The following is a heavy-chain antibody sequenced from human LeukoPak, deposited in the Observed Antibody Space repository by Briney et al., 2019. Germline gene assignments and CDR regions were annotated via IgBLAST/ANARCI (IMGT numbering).Heavy chain of an antibody. D-gene: IGHD5-18*01. V-gene: IGHV4-39*01. CDR3: ARHVLPEGVDTAMVPHFDY. J-gene: IGHJ4*02. CDR2: IYYSGST. CDR1: GGSISSSSYY. Sequence: KTSETLSLTCTVSGGSISSSSYYWGWIRQPPGKGLEWIGSIYYSGSTYYNPSLKSRVTISVDTSKNQFSLKLSSVTAADTAVYYCARHVLPEGVDTAMVPHFDYWGQGTLVTVSS.